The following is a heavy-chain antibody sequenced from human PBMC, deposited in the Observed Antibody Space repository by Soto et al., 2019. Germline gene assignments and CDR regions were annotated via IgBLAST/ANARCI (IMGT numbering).Heavy chain of an antibody. V-gene: IGHV4-31*03. D-gene: IGHD6-19*01. CDR1: GVSISSDTSY. CDR2: SHYSGST. CDR3: ASTRYSSGWYGLFDC. J-gene: IGHJ4*02. Sequence: QVQLQESGPGLVKPSQTLSLTCTVSGVSISSDTSYWSWIRQHPGKGLEWIGYSHYSGSTYHNPSLKSRVIISIDTSKNQFSLKLTSVNAADTAVYYCASTRYSSGWYGLFDCWGQGTRVTVSS.